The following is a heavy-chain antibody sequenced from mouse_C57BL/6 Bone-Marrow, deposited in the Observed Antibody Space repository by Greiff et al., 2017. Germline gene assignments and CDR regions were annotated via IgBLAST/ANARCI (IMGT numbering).Heavy chain of an antibody. CDR1: GYTFTSYW. D-gene: IGHD2-5*01. V-gene: IGHV1-55*01. J-gene: IGHJ1*03. CDR2: IYPGSGST. Sequence: QVQLQQPGAELVKPGASVKMSCKASGYTFTSYWITWVKQWPGQGLEWIGDIYPGSGSTNYNEKFKSKAKLTVDTSSSTAYMQLSSLTSEDSAVYYCARPYYSNYWYFDVWGTGTTVTVSS. CDR3: ARPYYSNYWYFDV.